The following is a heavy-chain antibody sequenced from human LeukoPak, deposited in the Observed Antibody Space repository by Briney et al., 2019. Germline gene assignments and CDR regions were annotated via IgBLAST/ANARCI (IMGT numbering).Heavy chain of an antibody. CDR3: AKHCRILRNTYYYGSGSYSNPEYFQH. J-gene: IGHJ1*01. CDR1: GFIFTNYF. D-gene: IGHD3-10*01. Sequence: PGGSLRLSCAASGFIFTNYFMSWVRQAPGKGLEWVSAISGSGGSTYYADSVKGRFTISRDNSKNTLYLQMNSLRAEDTAVYYCAKHCRILRNTYYYGSGSYSNPEYFQHWGQGTLVTVSS. CDR2: ISGSGGST. V-gene: IGHV3-23*01.